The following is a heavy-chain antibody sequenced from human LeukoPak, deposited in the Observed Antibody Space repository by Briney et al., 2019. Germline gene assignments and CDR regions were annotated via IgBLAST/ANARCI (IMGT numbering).Heavy chain of an antibody. Sequence: PGGSLRLSCAASGFTFSSYGMHWVRQAPGKGLEWVAFIRYDVTNKYYVDSVKGRFTISRDDSKNTLYLQMNSLRAEDTAVYYCAKGGLRAFDIWGQGTMVTVSS. CDR2: IRYDVTNK. CDR1: GFTFSSYG. CDR3: AKGGLRAFDI. J-gene: IGHJ3*02. V-gene: IGHV3-30*02.